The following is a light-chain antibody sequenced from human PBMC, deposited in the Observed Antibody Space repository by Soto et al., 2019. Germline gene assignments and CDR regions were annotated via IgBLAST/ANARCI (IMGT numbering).Light chain of an antibody. CDR3: QEYGGSPRYT. J-gene: IGKJ2*01. V-gene: IGKV3-20*01. CDR2: GAS. Sequence: EIVLTQSPGTLSLSPGERATLSCRASQSVSSSFFAWYQQKPGQAPRLLIYGASNRATGIPDRFSGSGSGTDFALTISRLEPEDFAVYYCQEYGGSPRYTFGQGTKLEIK. CDR1: QSVSSSF.